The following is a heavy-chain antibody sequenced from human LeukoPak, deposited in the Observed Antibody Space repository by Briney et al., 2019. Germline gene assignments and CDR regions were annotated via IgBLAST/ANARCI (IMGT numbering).Heavy chain of an antibody. V-gene: IGHV1-2*02. CDR2: INPNSGGT. CDR1: GYTFTGYY. J-gene: IGHJ4*02. D-gene: IGHD3-9*01. CDR3: AREIQRYYDISGEARADY. Sequence: GASVKVSCKASGYTFTGYYMHWVRQAPGQGLEWMGWINPNSGGTNYAQKFQGRVTMTRDTSISTAYMELSRLRSDDTAVYYCAREIQRYYDISGEARADYWGQGTLVTVSS.